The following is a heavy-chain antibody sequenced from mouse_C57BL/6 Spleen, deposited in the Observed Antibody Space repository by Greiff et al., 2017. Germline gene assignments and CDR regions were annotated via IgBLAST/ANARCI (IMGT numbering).Heavy chain of an antibody. V-gene: IGHV14-4*01. J-gene: IGHJ2*01. D-gene: IGHD1-3*01. CDR1: GFNIKDYY. Sequence: EVQLQESGAELVRPGASVKLSCTASGFNIKDYYMPWVKQRPEQGLEWIGWIDPENGDTEYASKFQGKATITADTSSNTAYLQLSSLTSEDTAVYYCTTKRSSSFDYWGQGTTLTVSS. CDR2: IDPENGDT. CDR3: TTKRSSSFDY.